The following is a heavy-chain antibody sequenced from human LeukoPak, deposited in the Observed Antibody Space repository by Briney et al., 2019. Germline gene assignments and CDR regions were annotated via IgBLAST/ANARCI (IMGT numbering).Heavy chain of an antibody. J-gene: IGHJ4*02. CDR1: GYTLTELS. D-gene: IGHD6-6*01. V-gene: IGHV1-24*01. Sequence: ASVKVSCKVSGYTLTELSMHWVRQAPRKGLGWMGGFDPEDGETIYAQKFQGRVTMTEDTSTDTAYMELSSLRSEDTAVYYCATDQPSSIAALFDYWGQGTLVTVSS. CDR2: FDPEDGET. CDR3: ATDQPSSIAALFDY.